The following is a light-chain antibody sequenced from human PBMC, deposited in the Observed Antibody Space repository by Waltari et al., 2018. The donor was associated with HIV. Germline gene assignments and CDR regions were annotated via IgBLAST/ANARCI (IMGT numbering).Light chain of an antibody. V-gene: IGKV1-5*03. CDR3: QQYNSDPS. J-gene: IGKJ5*01. CDR2: KAS. CDR1: QPINPW. Sequence: DIQITQSPSSLAAFVGDRVSITCRASQPINPWLAWYQQKPGSPPKLLVDKASTLQVGVPPRFSGSGWGTDFTLAIDTVQPDDFATYYCQQYNSDPSFGQGTRL.